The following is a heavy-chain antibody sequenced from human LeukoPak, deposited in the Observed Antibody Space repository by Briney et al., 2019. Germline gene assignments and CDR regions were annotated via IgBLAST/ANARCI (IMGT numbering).Heavy chain of an antibody. V-gene: IGHV1-2*02. CDR3: ARTVEYYYYYGMDV. J-gene: IGHJ6*02. Sequence: ASVKVSRKASGYTFTGYYMHWVRQAPGQGLEWMGWINPNSGGTNYAQKFQGRVTMTRDTSISTAYMELSRLRSDDTDVYYCARTVEYYYYYGMDVWGQGTTVTVSS. CDR2: INPNSGGT. D-gene: IGHD4-17*01. CDR1: GYTFTGYY.